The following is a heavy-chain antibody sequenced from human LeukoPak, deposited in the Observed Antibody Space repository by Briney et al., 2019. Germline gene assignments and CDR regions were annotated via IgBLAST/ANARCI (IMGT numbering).Heavy chain of an antibody. V-gene: IGHV1-2*02. J-gene: IGHJ6*02. CDR2: INPNSGGT. D-gene: IGHD6-13*01. CDR1: GYTFTGYY. CDR3: ARDRSSSWSYYYYGMDV. Sequence: ASVKVSCKASGYTFTGYYMHWVRQAPGQGLEWMGWINPNSGGTNYAQKFQGRVTMTRDTSISTAYMELSRLRSDDTAVYNCARDRSSSWSYYYYGMDVWGQGTTVTVSS.